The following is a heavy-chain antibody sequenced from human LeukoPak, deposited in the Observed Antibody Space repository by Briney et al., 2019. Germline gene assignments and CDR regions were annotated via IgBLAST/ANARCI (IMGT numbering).Heavy chain of an antibody. J-gene: IGHJ5*02. V-gene: IGHV4-4*02. D-gene: IGHD3-3*01. CDR3: ARGVNFWSGYSSYGFDP. CDR1: GGSISSSNW. Sequence: PSGTLSLTCAVSGGSISSSNWWSWVRQPPGKGLEWIGEIYHSGSTNYNPSLKSRVTISVDKSKNQFSLKLSSVTAADTAVYYCARGVNFWSGYSSYGFDPWGQGTLVTVSS. CDR2: IYHSGST.